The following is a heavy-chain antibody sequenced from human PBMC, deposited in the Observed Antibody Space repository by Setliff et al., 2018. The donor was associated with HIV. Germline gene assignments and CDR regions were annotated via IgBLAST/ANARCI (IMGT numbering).Heavy chain of an antibody. D-gene: IGHD1-26*01. CDR2: MTASGSTI. CDR1: GFTFSIYE. CDR3: ARDDPAGGIDY. V-gene: IGHV3-48*03. J-gene: IGHJ4*02. Sequence: LSLSCAASGFTFSIYEMNWVRQAPGKGLEWVSYMTASGSTIYYADSVKGRFTVSSDNAKNSLYLQMNSLRAEDTAIYYCARDDPAGGIDYWGQGTLVTVSS.